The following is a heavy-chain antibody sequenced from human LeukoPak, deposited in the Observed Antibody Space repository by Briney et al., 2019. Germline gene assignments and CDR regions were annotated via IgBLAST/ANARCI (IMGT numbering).Heavy chain of an antibody. D-gene: IGHD6-19*01. J-gene: IGHJ5*02. CDR1: GFTFSSYG. Sequence: PGGSLRLSCAASGFTFSSYGMHWARQAPGKGLEWVAFIRYDGSNKYYADSVKGRLTISRDNSKNTLYLQMNSLRAEDTAVYYCAKDLYSSGWPNWFDPWGQGTLVTVSS. CDR3: AKDLYSSGWPNWFDP. CDR2: IRYDGSNK. V-gene: IGHV3-30*02.